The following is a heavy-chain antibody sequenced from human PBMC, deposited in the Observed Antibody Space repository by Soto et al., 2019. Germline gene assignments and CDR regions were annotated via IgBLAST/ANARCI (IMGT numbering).Heavy chain of an antibody. CDR1: GGTFSSDT. Sequence: ASVKVSCKTSGGTFSSDTFSWVRQAPGQGLEWVGRIIPILGMANNAQNFEGRVTFTADKNTNTAYMELTWLRSEDTAMYYCAREASYDAFDIWGQGTLVTVSS. CDR2: IIPILGMA. J-gene: IGHJ3*02. V-gene: IGHV1-69*04. CDR3: AREASYDAFDI.